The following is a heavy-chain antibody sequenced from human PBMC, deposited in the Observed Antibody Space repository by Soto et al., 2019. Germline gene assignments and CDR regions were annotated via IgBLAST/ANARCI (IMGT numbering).Heavy chain of an antibody. CDR2: IYYSGST. J-gene: IGHJ6*02. Sequence: SERLTRKCPDRGESFCGYYWCWILQPPWKGLEWIGYIYYSGSTYYNPSLKSRVTISVDTSKNQFSLQLSSVTAADTAVYYCAREKVVVRISQRNSYGMDVCGQGTTVTVS. V-gene: IGHV4-34*09. CDR1: GESFCGYY. D-gene: IGHD2-15*01. CDR3: AREKVVVRISQRNSYGMDV.